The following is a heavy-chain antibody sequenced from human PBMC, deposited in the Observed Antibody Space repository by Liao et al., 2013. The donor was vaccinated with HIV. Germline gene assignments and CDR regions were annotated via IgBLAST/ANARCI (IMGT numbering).Heavy chain of an antibody. CDR1: GGSISNGDYF. J-gene: IGHJ5*02. CDR2: IYYSGST. D-gene: IGHD1-26*01. V-gene: IGHV4-30-4*08. Sequence: QVQLQESGPGLVKPSETLSLTCTVSGGSISNGDYFWNWIRQLPGKGLQWIGYIYYSGSTFYNPSLKSRLTISMDTSKNQFSLNLTSLTAADTAVYYCAATTSRRTEFDPWGQGTLVTVSS. CDR3: AATTSRRTEFDP.